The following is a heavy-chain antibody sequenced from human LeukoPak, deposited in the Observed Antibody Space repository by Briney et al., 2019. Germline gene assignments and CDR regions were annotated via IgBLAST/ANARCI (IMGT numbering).Heavy chain of an antibody. V-gene: IGHV3-7*03. CDR2: IKQDGSDK. CDR3: ARKTVVGSYFDY. CDR1: GLTFSARW. D-gene: IGHD4-23*01. J-gene: IGHJ4*02. Sequence: GASRRRYCAASGLTFSARWMWGGREAPRCGLLFEPNIKQDGSDKYYVDSVKGRFTISRDNAKNSLYLQMNSLRAEDTAVYYCARKTVVGSYFDYWGQGTPVTVSS.